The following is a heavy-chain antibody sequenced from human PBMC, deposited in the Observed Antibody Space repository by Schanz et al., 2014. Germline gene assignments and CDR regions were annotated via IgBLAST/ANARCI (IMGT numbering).Heavy chain of an antibody. J-gene: IGHJ3*02. CDR1: TFTFDHYA. Sequence: EVQLVESGGDLVQPGGSLRLSCSASTFTFDHYAMTWVRQAPGKGLEWVAAVSSRSDEIKYADSVRGRFTISRDNAKNSLFLHMNSLRAEDTAVYYCARKMKLGVYGGKGHDSLDIWGQGTMVTVSS. CDR3: ARKMKLGVYGGKGHDSLDI. CDR2: VSSRSDEI. D-gene: IGHD4-17*01. V-gene: IGHV3-23*04.